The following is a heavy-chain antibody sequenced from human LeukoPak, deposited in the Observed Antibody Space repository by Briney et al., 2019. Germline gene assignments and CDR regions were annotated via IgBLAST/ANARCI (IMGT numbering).Heavy chain of an antibody. Sequence: PGGSLRLSCAASGFTFDDHGMSWVRQAPGKGLEWASGINWNGGSTYYADSVKGRFTISRDNAENSLYLQMNRLTAEDTALYYCARGPYFYASGSLWGPLDYWGQGIPVLVSS. J-gene: IGHJ4*02. D-gene: IGHD3-10*01. CDR2: INWNGGST. CDR3: ARGPYFYASGSLWGPLDY. V-gene: IGHV3-20*04. CDR1: GFTFDDHG.